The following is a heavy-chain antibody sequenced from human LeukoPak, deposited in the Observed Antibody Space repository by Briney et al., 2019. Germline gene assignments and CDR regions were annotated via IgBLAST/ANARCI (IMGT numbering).Heavy chain of an antibody. CDR1: GYTFTAYY. V-gene: IGHV1-2*06. CDR2: INPNSGGA. Sequence: ASVKVSCKASGYTFTAYYMHWVRQAPGQGLEWMGRINPNSGGANYAQKFQGRVTISVDTSKNQFSLKLSSVTAADTAVYYCARVKFPNWFDPWGQGTLVTVSS. J-gene: IGHJ5*02. CDR3: ARVKFPNWFDP.